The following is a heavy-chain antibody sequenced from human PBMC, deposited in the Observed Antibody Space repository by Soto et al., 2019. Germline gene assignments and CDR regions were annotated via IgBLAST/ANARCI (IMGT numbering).Heavy chain of an antibody. J-gene: IGHJ5*02. CDR1: GGTFSSYT. D-gene: IGHD3-10*01. Sequence: ASVKVSCKASGGTFSSYTISWVRQAPGQGLEWMGRIIPILGIANYAKKFQGRVTITADKSTSTAYMELSSLRSEDTAVYYCARDAVVWFGVKSHNWFDPWGQGTLVTVSS. CDR3: ARDAVVWFGVKSHNWFDP. CDR2: IIPILGIA. V-gene: IGHV1-69*04.